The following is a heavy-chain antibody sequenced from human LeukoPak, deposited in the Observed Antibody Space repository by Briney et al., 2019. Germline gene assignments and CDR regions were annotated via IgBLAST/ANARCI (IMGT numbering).Heavy chain of an antibody. CDR1: GHTFTGYY. CDR3: ARDCSSTSSSVGFDP. J-gene: IGHJ5*02. V-gene: IGHV1-2*06. Sequence: ASVKVSCKASGHTFTGYYMHWARQAPGQGLEWMGRINPNSGGTNYAQKFQGRVTMTRDTSISTAYMELSRLRSDDTAVYYCARDCSSTSSSVGFDPWGQGTLVTVSS. CDR2: INPNSGGT. D-gene: IGHD2-2*01.